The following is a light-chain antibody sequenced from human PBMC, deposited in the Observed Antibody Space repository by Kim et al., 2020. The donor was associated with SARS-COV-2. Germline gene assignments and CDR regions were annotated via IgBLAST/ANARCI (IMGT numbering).Light chain of an antibody. V-gene: IGKV1-39*01. CDR1: QSISNY. CDR3: QQSYNPPIT. Sequence: DIQMTQSPSSLSASVGDRVTITCRTSQSISNYLTWYQQKPGKAPNLLIYAASSLQSGVPSRFSGSGSGTDFTLTISSLQPEDFATYYCQQSYNPPITFGRGTRLEIK. J-gene: IGKJ5*01. CDR2: AAS.